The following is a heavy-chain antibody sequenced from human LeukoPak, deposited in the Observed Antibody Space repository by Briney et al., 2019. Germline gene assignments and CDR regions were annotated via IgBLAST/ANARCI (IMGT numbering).Heavy chain of an antibody. V-gene: IGHV1-46*01. CDR1: GYTCTSYY. CDR3: ARGGARFDY. Sequence: SSVKVSCKASGYTCTSYYMHWVRQSPGQGLEWMGIINASGGSTSYAQKFQGRVSMTRDMSTSTVYMELSSLRSEDTAVYYCARGGARFDYWGQGTLVTVSS. CDR2: INASGGST. D-gene: IGHD1-26*01. J-gene: IGHJ4*02.